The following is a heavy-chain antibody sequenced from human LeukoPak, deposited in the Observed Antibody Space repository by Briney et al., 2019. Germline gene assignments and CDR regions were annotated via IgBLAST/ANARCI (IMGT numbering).Heavy chain of an antibody. CDR1: GFTFSSYA. Sequence: PGGSLRLSCAASGFTFSSYAMSWVRQAPGKGLEWVSAISGSGGSTYYADSVKGRFTISRDNSKNTLYLQMNSLRAEDAAVYYCAKVAEDIVLVPAAIPHFDCWGQGTPVTVSS. CDR3: AKVAEDIVLVPAAIPHFDC. D-gene: IGHD2-2*02. CDR2: ISGSGGST. J-gene: IGHJ4*02. V-gene: IGHV3-23*01.